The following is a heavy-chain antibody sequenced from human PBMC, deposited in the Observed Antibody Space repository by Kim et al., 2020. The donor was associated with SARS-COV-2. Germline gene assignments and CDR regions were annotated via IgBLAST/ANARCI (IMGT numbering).Heavy chain of an antibody. CDR1: GYTFTGYY. V-gene: IGHV1-2*04. J-gene: IGHJ5*01. CDR3: ARALPVSSSWVPNNWFDP. D-gene: IGHD6-13*01. CDR2: INPNSGGT. Sequence: ASVKVSCKASGYTFTGYYMHWVRQAPGQGLEWMGWINPNSGGTNYAQKFQGWVTMTRDTSISTAYMELSRLRSDDTAVYYCARALPVSSSWVPNNWFDPWGQGTLVTVSS.